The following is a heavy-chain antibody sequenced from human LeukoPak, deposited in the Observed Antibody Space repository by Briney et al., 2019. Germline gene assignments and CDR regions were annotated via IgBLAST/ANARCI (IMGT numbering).Heavy chain of an antibody. V-gene: IGHV3-23*01. D-gene: IGHD5-18*01. Sequence: GGSLRLSCAASGFTFRSYAMSWARLAPGKGLEWVSTISGSGGGTWYPDSVKGRFTISRDNAKNSLYLQMNSLRAEDTAVYYCARDLASGYSYGYLDVWGKGTTVTVSS. CDR2: ISGSGGGT. CDR3: ARDLASGYSYGYLDV. CDR1: GFTFRSYA. J-gene: IGHJ6*03.